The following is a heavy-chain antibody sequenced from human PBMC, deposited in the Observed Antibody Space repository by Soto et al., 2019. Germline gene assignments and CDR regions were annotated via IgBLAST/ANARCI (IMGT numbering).Heavy chain of an antibody. D-gene: IGHD2-2*01. CDR3: TKDSHWAIISPTHDY. V-gene: IGHV3-23*01. CDR2: FRESGGST. Sequence: VQLWDSGGGLVQPGGSLRLYCAASGFSFSSSAMSWVRQAPGKRLEWVSTFRESGGSTHYADPVKGRFTISRDTSNNIPFLQLNSLRAEDTAIYYGTKDSHWAIISPTHDYGGQGTLVTVSS. CDR1: GFSFSSSA. J-gene: IGHJ4*02.